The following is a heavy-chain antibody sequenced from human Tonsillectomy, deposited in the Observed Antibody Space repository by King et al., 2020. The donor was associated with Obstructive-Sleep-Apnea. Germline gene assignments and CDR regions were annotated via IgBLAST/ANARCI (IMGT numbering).Heavy chain of an antibody. CDR2: VYSSGST. CDR3: ARHVWHYDTSGNFYDY. J-gene: IGHJ4*02. V-gene: IGHV4-59*08. Sequence: QLQESGPGLVKPSETLSLTCTVSGGSISSYYWSWIRQPPGNGLEWIGYVYSSGSTKYNPSLKSRVTISVDTSKTQFSLKLTSVTAADTAVYFCARHVWHYDTSGNFYDYWGQGTLVTVSS. D-gene: IGHD3-22*01. CDR1: GGSISSYY.